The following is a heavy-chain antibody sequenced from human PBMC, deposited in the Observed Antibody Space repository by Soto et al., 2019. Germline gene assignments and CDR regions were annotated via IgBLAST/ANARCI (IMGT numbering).Heavy chain of an antibody. D-gene: IGHD5-18*01. Sequence: SETLSLTCTVSGGPISSNSWSWIRQTQGKGLEWIGDFFYSGTTTYNPSLKSRVIISADTSKNQLSLEVTSVTAADTAMYYCASNSHAFLHYFDYWGQGIGVTVS. V-gene: IGHV4-59*01. CDR2: FFYSGTT. CDR3: ASNSHAFLHYFDY. CDR1: GGPISSNS. J-gene: IGHJ4*02.